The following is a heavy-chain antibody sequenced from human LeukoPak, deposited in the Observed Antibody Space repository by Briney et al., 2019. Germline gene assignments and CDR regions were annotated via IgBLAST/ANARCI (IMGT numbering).Heavy chain of an antibody. CDR3: ARGLLHSDY. Sequence: ASGKVSCKASGYSFTIYYMHWVRQAPGQGLEWMGTINPSGGSTNYAQKFQGRVTMTRDTSTSIVYMDLSSLTSEDTAVYYCARGLLHSDYWGQGTLVTVSS. J-gene: IGHJ4*02. CDR1: GYSFTIYY. V-gene: IGHV1-46*01. CDR2: INPSGGST.